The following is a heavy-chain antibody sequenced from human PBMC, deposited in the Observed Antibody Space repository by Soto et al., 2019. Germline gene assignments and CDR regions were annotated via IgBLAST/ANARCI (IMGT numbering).Heavy chain of an antibody. CDR3: GKVLVGATGHTDSDS. D-gene: IGHD2-15*01. CDR1: GGPIYRGGYY. V-gene: IGHV4-39*01. Sequence: PSETLSLTCTVSGGPIYRGGYYWGWIRQPPGRGLEWIGNIDYNGVTYSNPSLKSRVTISRDTSKNQFSLKLTSVTAADTALYYCGKVLVGATGHTDSDSWGPGTLVTVSS. CDR2: IDYNGVT. J-gene: IGHJ4*02.